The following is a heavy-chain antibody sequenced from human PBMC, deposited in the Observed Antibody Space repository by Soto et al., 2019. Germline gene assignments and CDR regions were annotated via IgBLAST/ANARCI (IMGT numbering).Heavy chain of an antibody. CDR1: SGSISSSNW. D-gene: IGHD2-2*01. CDR2: IYHSGST. J-gene: IGHJ5*02. CDR3: ARAEVVPAAKTPGWFDP. V-gene: IGHV4-4*02. Sequence: SETLSLTCAVSSGSISSSNWWSWVRQPPGKGLEWIGEIYHSGSTNYNPSLKSRVTISVDKSKNQFSLKLSSVTAADTAVYYCARAEVVPAAKTPGWFDPWGQGTLVTVSS.